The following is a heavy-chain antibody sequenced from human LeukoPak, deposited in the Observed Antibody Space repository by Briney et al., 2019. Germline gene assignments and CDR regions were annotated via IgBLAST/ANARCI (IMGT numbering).Heavy chain of an antibody. D-gene: IGHD2-15*01. CDR1: GYKFTNYW. Sequence: GESLKISCKGSGYKFTNYWIGWVRQMPGKGLEWMGIIYPDDSETTYSPSFQGQVTISADKSTTTAYLQWRSLKASDTAIYYCARRATQYFDLWGRGTLVTVSS. J-gene: IGHJ4*02. CDR3: ARRATQYFDL. V-gene: IGHV5-51*01. CDR2: IYPDDSET.